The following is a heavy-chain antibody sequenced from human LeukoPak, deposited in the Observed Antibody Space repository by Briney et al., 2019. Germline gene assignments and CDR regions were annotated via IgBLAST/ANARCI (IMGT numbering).Heavy chain of an antibody. J-gene: IGHJ4*02. Sequence: GGSLRLSCAASGFTVSSNYMSWVRQAPGKGLEWVSVIYSGGNTYYADSVKGRFTISRDNSKNTLYLQMNSLRAEDTAVYYCVLNVVPAANYFDYWGQGTLVTVSS. CDR1: GFTVSSNY. V-gene: IGHV3-66*01. CDR2: IYSGGNT. CDR3: VLNVVPAANYFDY. D-gene: IGHD2-2*01.